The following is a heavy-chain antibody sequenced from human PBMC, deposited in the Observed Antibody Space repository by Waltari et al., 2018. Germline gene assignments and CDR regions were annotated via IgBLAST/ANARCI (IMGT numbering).Heavy chain of an antibody. Sequence: QVQLQESGPGLVKPSETLSLTCTDTGGSISSYYWSWIRQPAGKGLEWIGRIYTSGSTNYNPSLKSRVTMSVDTSKNQFSLKLSSVTAADTAVYYCARSGTTVTTGYFDYWGQGTLVTVSS. CDR1: GGSISSYY. J-gene: IGHJ4*02. V-gene: IGHV4-4*07. CDR3: ARSGTTVTTGYFDY. CDR2: IYTSGST. D-gene: IGHD4-17*01.